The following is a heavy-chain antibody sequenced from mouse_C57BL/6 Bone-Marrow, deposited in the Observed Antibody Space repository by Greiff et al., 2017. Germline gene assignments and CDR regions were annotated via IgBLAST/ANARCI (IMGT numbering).Heavy chain of an antibody. CDR1: GYTFTSYW. V-gene: IGHV1-55*01. J-gene: IGHJ4*01. CDR2: IDPGSGGT. D-gene: IGHD5-1*01. Sequence: QVQLQQPGAELVKPGASVKLSCKASGYTFTSYWMPWVKQRPGQGLEWIGKIDPGSGGTNYNEKFKGKATLTVDTSSSTAYMQLSSLTSEDSAVYYCASDDEYCLFAWDDWGQGTSVTVS. CDR3: ASDDEYCLFAWDD.